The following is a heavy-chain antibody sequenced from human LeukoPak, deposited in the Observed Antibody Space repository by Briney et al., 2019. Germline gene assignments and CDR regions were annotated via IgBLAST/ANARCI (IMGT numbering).Heavy chain of an antibody. CDR3: AKAVAGTIWYFDY. J-gene: IGHJ4*02. CDR2: ISWNSGSI. CDR1: GFTFDDYA. D-gene: IGHD6-19*01. Sequence: LAGGSLRLSCAASGFTFDDYAMPWVRHAPGKGLEWVSGISWNSGSIGYADSVKGRFTISRDDAKNSLYLHLNSLRAEDTALYYCAKAVAGTIWYFDYWGQGTLVTVSS. V-gene: IGHV3-9*01.